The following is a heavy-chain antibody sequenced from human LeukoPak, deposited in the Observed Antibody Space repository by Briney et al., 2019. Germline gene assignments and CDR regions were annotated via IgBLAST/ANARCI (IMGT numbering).Heavy chain of an antibody. CDR1: GGSISSYY. J-gene: IGHJ4*02. Sequence: SETLSLTCTVAGGSISSYYWSWIRQPPGKGLEWIGYIYYSGSTNYNPSLKSRVTISVDTSKNQFSLKLSSVTAADTAVYYCARAAAGTGGFDYWGQGTLVTVSS. V-gene: IGHV4-59*01. CDR2: IYYSGST. D-gene: IGHD6-13*01. CDR3: ARAAAGTGGFDY.